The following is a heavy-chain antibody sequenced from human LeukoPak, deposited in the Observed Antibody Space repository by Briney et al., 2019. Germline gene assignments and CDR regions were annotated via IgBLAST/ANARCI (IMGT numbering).Heavy chain of an antibody. CDR1: GYTFTGYY. V-gene: IGHV1-2*04. CDR2: INPNSGGT. D-gene: IGHD6-13*01. Sequence: ASVPVSCLASGYTFTGYYMHWVRQAPGQGLEWVGWINPNSGGTNYAQKFQGWVTMTRDTSISTAYMELSRLRSDDTAVYYCARDLDSSSGNFDYWGQGTLVTVSS. J-gene: IGHJ4*02. CDR3: ARDLDSSSGNFDY.